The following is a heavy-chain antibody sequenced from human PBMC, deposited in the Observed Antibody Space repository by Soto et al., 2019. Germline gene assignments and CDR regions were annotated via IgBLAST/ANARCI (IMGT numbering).Heavy chain of an antibody. CDR1: GYTFTRYN. Sequence: ASVKVSCKTPGYTFTRYNIHWVRQAPGQRLEWMGWINVGNGNTRYSQKFRGRDTVSTDTSITTTYMELSSLTSDDTAVYYCARAPLGIIVAPDFWGQGTLVTVSS. D-gene: IGHD3-22*01. CDR2: INVGNGNT. CDR3: ARAPLGIIVAPDF. J-gene: IGHJ4*02. V-gene: IGHV1-3*01.